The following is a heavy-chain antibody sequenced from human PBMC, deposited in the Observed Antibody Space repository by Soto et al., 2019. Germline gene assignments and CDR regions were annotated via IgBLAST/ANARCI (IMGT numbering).Heavy chain of an antibody. CDR1: GGAFSDYA. CDR3: ASWLXGXXIXXYYYGMDV. CDR2: IMPIFRAP. J-gene: IGHJ6*02. Sequence: QVQLVQSGAEVKKPGSSVKVSCKASGGAFSDYAFSWVRQAPGQGLEWLGGIMPIFRAPDYAQKFQGRVTITADEFTRTAYMEMNSLRSEDTAVYYCASWLXGXXIXXYYYGMDVWGQGTTVTVS. D-gene: IGHD3-10*01. V-gene: IGHV1-69*12.